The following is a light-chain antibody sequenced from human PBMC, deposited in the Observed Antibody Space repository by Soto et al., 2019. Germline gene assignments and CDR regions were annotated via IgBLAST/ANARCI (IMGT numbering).Light chain of an antibody. V-gene: IGLV2-14*03. Sequence: QSALAQPTSVSGSLGQSIAISCTGTSSDVGGYDYVSWHQQHPGKAPKVLISIVSNRPSGVSNRFSGSKSGNTASLTISGLQADDEADYYCSSYRGGGNFVFGRGTKVTVL. CDR3: SSYRGGGNFV. J-gene: IGLJ1*01. CDR1: SSDVGGYDY. CDR2: IVS.